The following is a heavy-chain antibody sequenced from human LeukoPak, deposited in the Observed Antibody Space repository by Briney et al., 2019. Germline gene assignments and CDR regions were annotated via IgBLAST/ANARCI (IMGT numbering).Heavy chain of an antibody. CDR1: GGSFSGYY. CDR2: INHSGST. Sequence: PSETLSLTCAVYGGSFSGYYWSCIRQPPGKGLEWIGEINHSGSTNYNPSLKSRVTISGDTSKNQFSLKLSSVTAADTAVFYCARESGFSFDYWGQGTLVTVSS. CDR3: ARESGFSFDY. D-gene: IGHD2/OR15-2a*01. V-gene: IGHV4-34*01. J-gene: IGHJ4*02.